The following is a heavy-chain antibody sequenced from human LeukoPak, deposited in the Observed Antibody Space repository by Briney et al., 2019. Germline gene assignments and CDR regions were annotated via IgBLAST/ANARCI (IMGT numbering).Heavy chain of an antibody. J-gene: IGHJ4*02. CDR2: IRYDGSNK. D-gene: IGHD3-10*01. CDR1: GFTFSSYG. V-gene: IGHV3-30*02. CDR3: ASSDYFGSGRGGFSPSDY. Sequence: GGSLRLSCAASGFTFSSYGMHWVRQAPGKGLEWVAFIRYDGSNKYYADSVKGRFTISRDNAKTSLFLQMNNLRAEDTAIYYCASSDYFGSGRGGFSPSDYWGQGTLVTVSS.